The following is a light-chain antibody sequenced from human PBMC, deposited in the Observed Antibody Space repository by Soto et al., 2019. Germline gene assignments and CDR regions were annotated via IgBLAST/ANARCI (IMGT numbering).Light chain of an antibody. V-gene: IGKV3-20*01. CDR1: QSVGTS. CDR2: GAS. CDR3: QQYHGAPLT. J-gene: IGKJ4*01. Sequence: EIVLTQSPGTLSLSPGERATLSCRASQSVGTSLAWYQQKPGQAPRLLSYGASNRATGIPERFSGSASGTDFTLTISRLEPEDFAFYYCQQYHGAPLTFGGGTKVDIK.